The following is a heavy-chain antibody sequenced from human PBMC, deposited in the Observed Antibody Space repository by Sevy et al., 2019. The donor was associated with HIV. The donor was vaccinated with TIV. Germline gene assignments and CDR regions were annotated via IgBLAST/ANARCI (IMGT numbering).Heavy chain of an antibody. CDR1: GFTFSAYA. CDR3: ATLRGGLYGSGYFQN. Sequence: GGSLRLSCAAPGFTFSAYAMSWVRQAPGKGLEWVSCISSSGGSTYYADSVKGRFSISRDTSKNRLYLQMNSLRAEVTAVYYCATLRGGLYGSGYFQNWGQGTQVTVSS. CDR2: ISSSGGST. V-gene: IGHV3-23*01. J-gene: IGHJ1*01. D-gene: IGHD3-10*01.